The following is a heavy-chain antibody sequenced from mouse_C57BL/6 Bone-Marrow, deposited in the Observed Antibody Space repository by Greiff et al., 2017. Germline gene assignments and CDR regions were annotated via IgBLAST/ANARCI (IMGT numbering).Heavy chain of an antibody. CDR2: SRNKANDYTT. Sequence: EVKLVESGGGLVQSGRSLRLSCATSGFTFSDFYMECVRQAPGKGLEWIAASRNKANDYTTEYSASVKGRFIVSRDTSQSILYLQMNALRAEDTAIYYCARDNWDWYFDVWGTGTTVTVSS. D-gene: IGHD4-1*01. CDR3: ARDNWDWYFDV. J-gene: IGHJ1*03. V-gene: IGHV7-1*01. CDR1: GFTFSDFY.